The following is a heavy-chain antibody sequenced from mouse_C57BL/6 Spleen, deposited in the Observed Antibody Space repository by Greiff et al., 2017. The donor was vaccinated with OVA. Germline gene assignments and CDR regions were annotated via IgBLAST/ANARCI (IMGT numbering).Heavy chain of an antibody. Sequence: EVKLQESGPELVKPGASVKISCKASGYTFTDYNMDWVKQSHGKSLEWIGDINPNNGGTIYNQKFKGKATLTVDKSSSTAYMELRSLTSEDTAVYYCAREMITAVFDYWGQGTTLTVSS. J-gene: IGHJ2*01. V-gene: IGHV1-18*01. CDR3: AREMITAVFDY. CDR2: INPNNGGT. D-gene: IGHD2-4*01. CDR1: GYTFTDYN.